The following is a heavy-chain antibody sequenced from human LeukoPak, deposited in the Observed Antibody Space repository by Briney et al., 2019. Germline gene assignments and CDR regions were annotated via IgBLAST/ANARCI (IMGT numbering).Heavy chain of an antibody. J-gene: IGHJ4*02. Sequence: PSETLSLTCTVSGGSISSYYWSWIQQPPGKGLEWIGYIYYSGSTKYNPSLKSRVTISVDTSKNQFSLKLSSVTAADTAVYFCASHAERNLYYFDYWGQGTLVTVSS. V-gene: IGHV4-59*08. CDR2: IYYSGST. CDR3: ASHAERNLYYFDY. CDR1: GGSISSYY.